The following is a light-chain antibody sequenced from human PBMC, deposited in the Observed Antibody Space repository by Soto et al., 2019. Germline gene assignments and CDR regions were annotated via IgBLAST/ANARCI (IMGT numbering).Light chain of an antibody. CDR1: QSVSSN. V-gene: IGKV3D-15*01. J-gene: IGKJ2*01. CDR3: QQYNNWPPGT. Sequence: EIVMTQSPATLSVSPGDRATLSCRASQSVSSNLAWYQQKPGQAPRLLIYGASTRATGFPARFSGSGSGTEFTLTINSLQSEDFAVYYCQQYNNWPPGTFGQGTKLEIK. CDR2: GAS.